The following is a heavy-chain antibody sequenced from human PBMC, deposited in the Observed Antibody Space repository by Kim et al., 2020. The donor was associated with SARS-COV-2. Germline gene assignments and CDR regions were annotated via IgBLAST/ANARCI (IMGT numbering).Heavy chain of an antibody. D-gene: IGHD6-13*01. J-gene: IGHJ5*02. CDR1: GYTFTSYA. Sequence: ASVKVSCKASGYTFTSYAINWVRQAPGQGLEWMGWINTNTGNPTYAQGFTGRFVFSLDTSVSTAYLQISSLKAEDTAVYYCARDLGASSSWYGGFDPWGQGTLVTVSS. CDR2: INTNTGNP. V-gene: IGHV7-4-1*02. CDR3: ARDLGASSSWYGGFDP.